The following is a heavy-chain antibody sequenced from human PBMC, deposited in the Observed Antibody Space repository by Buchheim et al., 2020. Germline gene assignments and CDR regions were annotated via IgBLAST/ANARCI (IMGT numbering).Heavy chain of an antibody. CDR2: IWYDGSNK. J-gene: IGHJ6*02. V-gene: IGHV3-33*01. CDR3: ARAPGMAALRDYGMDV. CDR1: GFTFSSYG. D-gene: IGHD6-6*01. Sequence: QVQLVESGGGVVQPGRSLRLSCAASGFTFSSYGMHWVRQAPGKGLEWVAVIWYDGSNKYYADSVKGRFTISRDNSKNTLYLQMNSLRAEDTAVYYCARAPGMAALRDYGMDVWGQGTT.